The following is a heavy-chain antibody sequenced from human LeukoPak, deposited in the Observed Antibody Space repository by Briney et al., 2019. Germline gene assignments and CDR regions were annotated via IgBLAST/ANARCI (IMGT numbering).Heavy chain of an antibody. Sequence: PGRSLRLSCAASGFTFSSYGMHWVRQAPGKGLEWVAVISYDGSNKYYADSVKGRFTISRDNSKNTLYLQMNSLRAEDTAVYYCAKNGGNSPYYFDYWGQGTLVTVSS. J-gene: IGHJ4*02. CDR2: ISYDGSNK. D-gene: IGHD4-23*01. CDR1: GFTFSSYG. CDR3: AKNGGNSPYYFDY. V-gene: IGHV3-30*18.